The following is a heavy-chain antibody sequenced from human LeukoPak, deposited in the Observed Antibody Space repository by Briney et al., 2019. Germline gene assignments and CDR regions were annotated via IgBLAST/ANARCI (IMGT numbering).Heavy chain of an antibody. CDR1: GFTFADSA. CDR3: TKDRSSTLDDAFDF. Sequence: GGSLRLSCAASGFTFADSAMHWVRQTPGKGLEWVSGIDWSGRSMVYADSVKGRFTISRDNAKNSLYLEMSSLRAEDMALYYCTKDRSSTLDDAFDFWGQGTMVTVSS. CDR2: IDWSGRSM. J-gene: IGHJ3*01. D-gene: IGHD2-2*01. V-gene: IGHV3-9*03.